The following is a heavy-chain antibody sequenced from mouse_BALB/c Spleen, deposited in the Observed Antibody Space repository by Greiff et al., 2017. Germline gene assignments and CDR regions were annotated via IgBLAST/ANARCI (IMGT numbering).Heavy chain of an antibody. J-gene: IGHJ3*01. CDR1: GYTFTSYY. V-gene: IGHV1S81*02. CDR3: TREVYDGPFAY. CDR2: INPSNGGT. Sequence: QVQLQQSGAELVKPGASVKLSCKASGYTFTSYYMYWVKQRPGQGLEWIGEINPSNGGTNFNEKFKSKATLTVDKSSSTAYMQLSSLTSEDSAVYYCTREVYDGPFAYWGQGTLVTVSA. D-gene: IGHD2-3*01.